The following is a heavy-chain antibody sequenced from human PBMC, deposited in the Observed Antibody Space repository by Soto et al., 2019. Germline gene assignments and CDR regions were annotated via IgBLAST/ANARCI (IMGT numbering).Heavy chain of an antibody. J-gene: IGHJ5*02. D-gene: IGHD6-19*01. CDR3: AREYQGWENWFDP. CDR2: ISSSSSTI. Sequence: EVQLVESGGGLVQPGGSLRLSCAASGFTFSSYSMNWVRQAPGKGLEWVSYISSSSSTIYYADSVKGRFTISRDNAKNSLYLQTNSLRDEDTAVYYCAREYQGWENWFDPWGQGTLVTVSS. V-gene: IGHV3-48*02. CDR1: GFTFSSYS.